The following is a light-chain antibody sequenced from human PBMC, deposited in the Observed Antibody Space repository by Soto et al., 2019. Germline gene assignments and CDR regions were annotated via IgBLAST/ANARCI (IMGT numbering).Light chain of an antibody. Sequence: EIVLTQSPATLSLSPGERATLSCRASQSVSNXLTWYQQKPAQAPRLLIYDAPNGATGIPARFSGSGSVTXXXXXXXXXVPEDFAVYYCQQRSNWPPLTFGGGTKVEIK. V-gene: IGKV3-11*01. J-gene: IGKJ4*01. CDR3: QQRSNWPPLT. CDR1: QSVSNX. CDR2: DAP.